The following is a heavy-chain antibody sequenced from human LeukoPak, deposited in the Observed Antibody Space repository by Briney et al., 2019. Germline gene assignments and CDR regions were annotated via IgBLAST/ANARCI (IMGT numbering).Heavy chain of an antibody. CDR2: IYYSGST. Sequence: SETLSLTCTVSGGSISSYYWSWIRQPPGKGLEWIGYIYYSGSTNYNPSLKSRVTISVDTSKNQFSLKLSSVTAAGTAVYYCARDGGPLNYYGSGSPSYYYGMDVWGQGTTVTVSS. D-gene: IGHD3-10*01. J-gene: IGHJ6*02. V-gene: IGHV4-59*01. CDR1: GGSISSYY. CDR3: ARDGGPLNYYGSGSPSYYYGMDV.